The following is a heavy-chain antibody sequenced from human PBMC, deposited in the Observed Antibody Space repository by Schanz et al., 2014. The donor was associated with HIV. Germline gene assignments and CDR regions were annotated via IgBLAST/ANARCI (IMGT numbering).Heavy chain of an antibody. Sequence: VQLVESGGGVVQPGRSLRLSCATSGFFLDDYAMHWVRQAPGKGLEWVSGISWNSGSIGYAESVKGRFTISRDNSKNTVYLQMNSLRAEDTAIYYCAKNGITDYFDYWGQGSLVTVSS. CDR3: AKNGITDYFDY. CDR1: GFFLDDYA. J-gene: IGHJ4*02. CDR2: ISWNSGSI. V-gene: IGHV3-9*01.